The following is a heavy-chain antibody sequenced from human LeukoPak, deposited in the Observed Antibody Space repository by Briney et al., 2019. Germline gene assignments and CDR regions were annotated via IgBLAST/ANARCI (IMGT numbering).Heavy chain of an antibody. D-gene: IGHD5-12*01. J-gene: IGHJ4*02. CDR2: IKQDGSEK. CDR1: GFTFSSYA. CDR3: ASGYNDATDYFDY. Sequence: GGSLRLSCAASGFTFSSYAMSWVRQAPGKGLEWVAIIKQDGSEKYYVDSVKGRFTISRDNAKNSLYLQMNILRVEGTAVYYCASGYNDATDYFDYWGQGTLVTVSS. V-gene: IGHV3-7*01.